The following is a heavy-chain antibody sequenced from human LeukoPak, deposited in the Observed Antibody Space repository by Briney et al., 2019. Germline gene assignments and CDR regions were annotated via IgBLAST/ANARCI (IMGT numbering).Heavy chain of an antibody. V-gene: IGHV3-66*01. CDR2: IYSGDST. CDR3: ARDGGSGTSTGYNGYYYYGMDV. J-gene: IGHJ6*02. D-gene: IGHD3-9*01. Sequence: GGSLRLSCAASGFTVINNYMSWVRQAPGKGLEWVSFIYSGDSTYYADSVKGRFTISRDSSKNTVHLQMNSLRAEDTAVYYCARDGGSGTSTGYNGYYYYGMDVWGQGTTVTVSS. CDR1: GFTVINNY.